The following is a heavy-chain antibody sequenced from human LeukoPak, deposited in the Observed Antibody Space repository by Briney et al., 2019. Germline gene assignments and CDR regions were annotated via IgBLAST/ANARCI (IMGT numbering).Heavy chain of an antibody. CDR2: INPSGGST. Sequence: GASVKVSCKASGYTFTSYYMHWVRQAPGQGLEWMGIINPSGGSTSYAQKFQGRVTMTRDTSTSTVYMELSSLRSEDTAVYYCARGDSSGYYYYYYYMDVWGKGTTVTVSS. V-gene: IGHV1-46*01. CDR3: ARGDSSGYYYYYYYMDV. D-gene: IGHD3-22*01. J-gene: IGHJ6*03. CDR1: GYTFTSYY.